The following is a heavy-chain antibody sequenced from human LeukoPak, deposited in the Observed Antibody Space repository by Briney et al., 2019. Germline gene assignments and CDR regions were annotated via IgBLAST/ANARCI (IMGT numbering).Heavy chain of an antibody. D-gene: IGHD1-20*01. CDR3: ARGGVYYWNPRY. V-gene: IGHV3-53*01. J-gene: IGHJ4*02. CDR2: LYTDGTT. CDR1: GFSVSSNY. Sequence: PDRSLRLSCVASGFSVSSNYMSWVRRAHGKGLECVSLLYTDGTTYYASSVEGRFTISRDDSRNTIYLHMNSLRADDTAVYYCARGGVYYWNPRYWGQGTLVTVSS.